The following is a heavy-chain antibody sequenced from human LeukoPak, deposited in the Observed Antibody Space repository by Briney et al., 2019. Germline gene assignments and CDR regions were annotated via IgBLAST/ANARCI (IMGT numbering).Heavy chain of an antibody. D-gene: IGHD5-24*01. V-gene: IGHV3-23*01. CDR3: RKRRGDGSVGY. CDR1: GFTLSSAP. J-gene: IGHJ4*02. CDR2: ISGSGGGT. Sequence: PGGSLRLSCAVSGFTLSSAPVGSRRQALGKGLEWVSAISGSGGGTYYADSVKGRFTISRDNSKNTQYLQMNSLRAEDTAVYYGRKRRGDGSVGYWGQGTLVTVSS.